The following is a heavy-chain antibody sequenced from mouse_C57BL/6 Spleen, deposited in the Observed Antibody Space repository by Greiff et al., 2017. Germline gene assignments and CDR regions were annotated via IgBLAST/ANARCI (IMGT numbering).Heavy chain of an antibody. CDR2: INPYNGGT. D-gene: IGHD2-1*01. Sequence: VQLQQSGPVLVKPGASVKMSCKASGYTFTDYYMNWVKQSHGKSLEWIGVINPYNGGTSYNQKFKGKATLTVDKSSSTAYMELNSLTSEDSAVYYCARGRDGNFFDYWGQGTTLTVSS. V-gene: IGHV1-19*01. CDR1: GYTFTDYY. J-gene: IGHJ2*01. CDR3: ARGRDGNFFDY.